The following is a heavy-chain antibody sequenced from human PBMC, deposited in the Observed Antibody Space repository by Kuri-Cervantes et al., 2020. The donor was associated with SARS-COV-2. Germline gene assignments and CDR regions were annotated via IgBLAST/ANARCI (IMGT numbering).Heavy chain of an antibody. J-gene: IGHJ4*02. CDR3: AAYSGWVRGFGY. CDR2: IVVGSGNT. D-gene: IGHD6-19*01. V-gene: IGHV1-58*02. CDR1: GFTFTSST. Sequence: SVKVSCKASGFTFTSSTMQCVRQARGQRLEWIGWIVVGSGNTNYAQKFQERVTITRDMSTSTAYMELSSLRSEDTAVYYCAAYSGWVRGFGYWGQGTLVTVSS.